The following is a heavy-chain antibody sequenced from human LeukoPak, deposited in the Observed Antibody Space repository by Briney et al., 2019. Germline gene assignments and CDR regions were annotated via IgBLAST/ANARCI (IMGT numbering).Heavy chain of an antibody. CDR1: GLTLSNSA. D-gene: IGHD2-2*01. V-gene: IGHV3-23*01. J-gene: IGHJ4*02. CDR3: ATVGGFCPSSNCYAYFDY. Sequence: GGSLRLSCVASGLTLSNSAMTWVRQAPGKGLEWVSILTGDGTGTFYADSVKGRFSISGDISTNTLYLQMNSLGVDDTALYYCATVGGFCPSSNCYAYFDYWGQGALVTVSS. CDR2: LTGDGTGT.